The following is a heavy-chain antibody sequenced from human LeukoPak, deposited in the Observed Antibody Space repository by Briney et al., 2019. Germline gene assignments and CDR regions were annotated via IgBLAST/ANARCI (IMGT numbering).Heavy chain of an antibody. V-gene: IGHV3-30*18. CDR1: GFTFSSYG. Sequence: GGSLRLSCAASGFTFSSYGMHWVRQAPGKGLEWVAVISYDGSNKYYADSVKGRFTISRDNSKNTLYLQMNSLRAEDTAVYYCAKADSSGYPDDYWGQGTLVTVSS. J-gene: IGHJ4*02. D-gene: IGHD3-22*01. CDR3: AKADSSGYPDDY. CDR2: ISYDGSNK.